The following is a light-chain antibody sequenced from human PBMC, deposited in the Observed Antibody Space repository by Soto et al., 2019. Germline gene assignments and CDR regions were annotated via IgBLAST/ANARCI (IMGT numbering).Light chain of an antibody. J-gene: IGKJ5*01. Sequence: EIVMTQSPATLSVSPGERATLYCRASQSLSSNLAWYQQKPGQAPRLLIYGASTRATGIPARFSGSGSGTEFTLTISSLQSEDFAVYYCQQYNNWPPAITFGQGTRLEFK. V-gene: IGKV3-15*01. CDR3: QQYNNWPPAIT. CDR2: GAS. CDR1: QSLSSN.